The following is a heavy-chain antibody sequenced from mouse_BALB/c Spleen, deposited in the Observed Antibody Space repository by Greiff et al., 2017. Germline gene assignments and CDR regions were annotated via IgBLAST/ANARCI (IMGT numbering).Heavy chain of an antibody. CDR2: INPSNGRT. J-gene: IGHJ4*01. CDR1: GYTFTSYW. Sequence: VQLQQPGAELVKPGASVKLSCKASGYTFTSYWMHWVKQRPGQGLEWIGEINPSNGRTNYNEKFKSKATLTVDKSSSTAYMQLSSLTSEDSAVYYCAADGYYGAMDYWGQGTSVTVSS. V-gene: IGHV1S81*02. D-gene: IGHD2-3*01. CDR3: AADGYYGAMDY.